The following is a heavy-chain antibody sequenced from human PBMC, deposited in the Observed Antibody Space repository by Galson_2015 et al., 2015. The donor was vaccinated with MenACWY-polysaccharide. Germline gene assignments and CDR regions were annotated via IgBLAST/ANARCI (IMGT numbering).Heavy chain of an antibody. CDR1: GFTFGDYA. CDR2: IRSKAYGGTT. Sequence: SLRLSCAASGFTFGDYAMSWFRQAPGKGLEWVGFIRSKAYGGTTEHAASVKGRFTISRDDSKSIAYLQMNSLKTEDTAVYYCTRHAHFDILTGYSMYFDYWGQGTLVTVSS. J-gene: IGHJ4*02. CDR3: TRHAHFDILTGYSMYFDY. V-gene: IGHV3-49*03. D-gene: IGHD3-9*01.